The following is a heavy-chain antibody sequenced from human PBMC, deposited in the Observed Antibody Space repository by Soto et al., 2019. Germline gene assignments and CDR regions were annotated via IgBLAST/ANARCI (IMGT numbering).Heavy chain of an antibody. CDR3: TKDATTGRRFGELRAFDY. CDR2: ISYDGSNK. J-gene: IGHJ4*02. D-gene: IGHD3-10*01. Sequence: LRLSCAASGFTFSSYGMHWVRQAQGQGLEWVAVISYDGSNKYYAYSVKGRFTITRDNSKKTLYLQMNSLRAEDTAVYYCTKDATTGRRFGELRAFDYWGQGTLVTVSS. CDR1: GFTFSSYG. V-gene: IGHV3-30*18.